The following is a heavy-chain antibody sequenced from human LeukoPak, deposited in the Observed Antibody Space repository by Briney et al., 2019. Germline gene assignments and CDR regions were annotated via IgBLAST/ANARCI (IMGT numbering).Heavy chain of an antibody. CDR3: VRVAVGGTRTFDI. J-gene: IGHJ3*02. V-gene: IGHV3-9*01. Sequence: GRSLRLSCAVSGFTFDDYAMHWVRQVPGKGLEWVSGINWNSDSIGYADSVKGRFTTSRDNAKNSLYLQMDSLRAEDTAVYYCVRVAVGGTRTFDIWGQGTAVTVSS. CDR2: INWNSDSI. D-gene: IGHD4-23*01. CDR1: GFTFDDYA.